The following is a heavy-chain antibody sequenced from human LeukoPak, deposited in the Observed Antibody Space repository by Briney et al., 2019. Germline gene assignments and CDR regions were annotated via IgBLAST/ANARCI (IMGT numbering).Heavy chain of an antibody. CDR3: ATLGFCTSTSCSFVN. CDR1: GFPFSSYV. V-gene: IGHV3-23*01. Sequence: GGSLRLSCAASGFPFSSYVMGWVRQAPGKGLEWVSTISDDFSTTYYADSVKGRFTISRDNSKNTLYLQMNSLRADDTAVYYCATLGFCTSTSCSFVNWGQGTLVTVSS. CDR2: ISDDFSTT. D-gene: IGHD2-2*03. J-gene: IGHJ4*02.